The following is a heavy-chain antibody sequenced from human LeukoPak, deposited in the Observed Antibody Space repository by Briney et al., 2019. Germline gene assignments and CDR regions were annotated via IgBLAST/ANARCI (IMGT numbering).Heavy chain of an antibody. Sequence: SETLSLTCTVSGGSISSYYWSWIRQPPGKGLEWIGEINHSGSTNYNPSLKSRLTISIDTSKNQFSLKLRFVTSADTAVYYCASGSHPLNWFDPWGQGTLVTVSS. CDR3: ASGSHPLNWFDP. CDR2: INHSGST. V-gene: IGHV4-34*01. CDR1: GGSISSYY. J-gene: IGHJ5*02.